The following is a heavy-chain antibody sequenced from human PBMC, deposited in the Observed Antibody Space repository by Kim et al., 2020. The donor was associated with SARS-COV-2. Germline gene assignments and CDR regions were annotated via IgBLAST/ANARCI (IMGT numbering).Heavy chain of an antibody. CDR3: AREKCSSTSCYDYDP. CDR2: MNPNSGNT. J-gene: IGHJ5*02. CDR1: GYTFTSYD. V-gene: IGHV1-8*01. Sequence: ASVNVSCKASGYTFTSYDINWVRQATGQGLEWMGWMNPNSGNTGYAQKFQGRVTMTRNTSISTAYMELSSLRSEDTAVYYCAREKCSSTSCYDYDPWGQGTLVTVSS. D-gene: IGHD2-2*01.